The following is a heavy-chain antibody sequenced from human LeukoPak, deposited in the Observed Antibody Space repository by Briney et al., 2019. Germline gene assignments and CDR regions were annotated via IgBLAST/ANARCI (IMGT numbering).Heavy chain of an antibody. CDR1: GGSFSGPY. D-gene: IGHD1-26*01. V-gene: IGHV4-34*01. Sequence: PSETLSLTCAVYGGSFSGPYWSWIRQPPGKGLEWIGEINHTGRTYYKPSLKSRVTISVDTSKSQFSLKLTSVTAADTAVYFCARKEGGELVNTRRWFDPWGQGTLVTVSS. J-gene: IGHJ5*02. CDR2: INHTGRT. CDR3: ARKEGGELVNTRRWFDP.